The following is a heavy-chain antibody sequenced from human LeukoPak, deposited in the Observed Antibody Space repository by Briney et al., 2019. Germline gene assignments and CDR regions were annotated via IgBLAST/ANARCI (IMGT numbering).Heavy chain of an antibody. CDR1: GFTVRSNY. Sequence: PGGSLRLSCAASGFTVRSNYMSWVRQAPGKGLEWVSSISSTSSYIYYADSLKGRFTISRDNAKSSLFLHMNSLRGEDTAVYYCAKDGARWYWGQGTLVTVSS. CDR3: AKDGARWY. J-gene: IGHJ4*02. D-gene: IGHD3-16*01. V-gene: IGHV3-21*01. CDR2: ISSTSSYI.